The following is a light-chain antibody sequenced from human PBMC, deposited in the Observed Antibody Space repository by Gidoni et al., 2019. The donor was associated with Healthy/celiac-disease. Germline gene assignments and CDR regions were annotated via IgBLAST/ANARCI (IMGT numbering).Light chain of an antibody. CDR3: QQYCSSRLT. CDR2: GAS. V-gene: IGKV3-20*01. Sequence: LLLTQSPVTLSLSPGERATLSGRASQSVGSSYLAWYQQQPDQAPRLLIYGASRRATGIPARFSGRGSGTDFRLTISSLEPEDFAVSYWQQYCSSRLTFGGGTKVEIK. CDR1: QSVGSSY. J-gene: IGKJ4*01.